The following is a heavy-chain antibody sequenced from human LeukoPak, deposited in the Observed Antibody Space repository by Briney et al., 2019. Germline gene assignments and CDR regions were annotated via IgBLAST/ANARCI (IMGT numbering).Heavy chain of an antibody. CDR3: ASRDIVATIDY. V-gene: IGHV4-34*01. CDR1: GGSFSGYY. Sequence: SQTLSLTCAVYGGSFSGYYWSWIRQPPGKGLEWIGEINHSGSTNYNPSLKSRVTISVDTSKNQFSLKLSSVTAADTAVYYCASRDIVATIDYWGQGTLVTVSS. J-gene: IGHJ4*02. D-gene: IGHD5-12*01. CDR2: INHSGST.